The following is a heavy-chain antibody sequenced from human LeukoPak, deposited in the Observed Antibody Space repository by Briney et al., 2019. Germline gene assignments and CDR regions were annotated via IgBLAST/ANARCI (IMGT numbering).Heavy chain of an antibody. CDR1: GYTFTSYG. Sequence: GASVKVSCKASGYTFTSYGISWVRQAPGQGLEWMGWISAYNGNTNYAQKLQGRVTMTTDTSTSTAYMELRSLRSDDTAVHYCAREDKSVIQLWLQHYGGNRLDYWGQGTLVTVSS. CDR3: AREDKSVIQLWLQHYGGNRLDY. J-gene: IGHJ4*02. D-gene: IGHD5-18*01. V-gene: IGHV1-18*01. CDR2: ISAYNGNT.